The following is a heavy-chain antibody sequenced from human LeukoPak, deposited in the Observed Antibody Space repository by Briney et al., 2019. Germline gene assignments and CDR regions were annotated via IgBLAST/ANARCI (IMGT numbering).Heavy chain of an antibody. CDR3: ARGRKPIFDY. D-gene: IGHD1-14*01. V-gene: IGHV4-34*01. Sequence: SETLSLTCAVYGGSFSGYHWSWIRQPPGKGLEWIGEINHSGSTNYNPSLKSRVTISVDTSKNQFSLKLSSVTAADTAVYYCARGRKPIFDYWGQGTLVTVSS. CDR2: INHSGST. CDR1: GGSFSGYH. J-gene: IGHJ4*02.